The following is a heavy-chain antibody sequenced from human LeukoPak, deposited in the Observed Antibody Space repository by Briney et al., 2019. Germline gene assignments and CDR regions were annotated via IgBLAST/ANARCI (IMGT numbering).Heavy chain of an antibody. CDR3: ARDSHRYCSGGSCQAYFDY. D-gene: IGHD2-15*01. CDR2: ISYDGSNK. Sequence: GGSLRLSCAASGFTFSSYAMHWVRQAPGKGLEWVAVISYDGSNKYYADSVKGRFTISRDNSKNTLYLQMNSLRAEDTAVYYCARDSHRYCSGGSCQAYFDYWGQGTLVTVSS. V-gene: IGHV3-30*04. J-gene: IGHJ4*02. CDR1: GFTFSSYA.